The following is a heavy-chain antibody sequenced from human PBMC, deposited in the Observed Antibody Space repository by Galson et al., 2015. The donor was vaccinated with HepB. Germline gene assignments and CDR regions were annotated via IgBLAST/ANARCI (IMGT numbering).Heavy chain of an antibody. D-gene: IGHD3-9*01. CDR2: IYPRDSDT. CDR1: RESLRNYW. J-gene: IGHJ5*01. CDR3: ARRQKFDWFFDS. V-gene: IGHV5-51*01. Sequence: QSGAEVKKPGESLKISCTGSRESLRNYWIGWVRQQPGKGLEWMGIIYPRDSDTRYSPSFQGQVTISADKSISTAYLHWSGLKPSDTAMYYCARRQKFDWFFDSWGQGTLVTVSS.